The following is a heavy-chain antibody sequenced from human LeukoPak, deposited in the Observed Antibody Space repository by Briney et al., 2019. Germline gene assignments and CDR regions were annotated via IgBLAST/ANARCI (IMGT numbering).Heavy chain of an antibody. D-gene: IGHD2-2*01. V-gene: IGHV3-33*01. CDR3: ARDFSIVVVPAAPTEYYMDV. CDR1: GFTFSSYG. CDR2: IWYDGSNK. J-gene: IGHJ6*03. Sequence: GGSLRLSCAASGFTFSSYGIHWVRQAPGKGLEWVAVIWYDGSNKYYADSVKGRFTISRDNSKNTLYLQMNSLRAEDTAVYYCARDFSIVVVPAAPTEYYMDVWGKGTTVTVSS.